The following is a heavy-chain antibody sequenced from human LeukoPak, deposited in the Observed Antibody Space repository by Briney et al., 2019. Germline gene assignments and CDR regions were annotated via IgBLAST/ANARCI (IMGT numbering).Heavy chain of an antibody. CDR3: ARGVSWEPGISYYFDY. CDR1: GYTFTGYY. Sequence: GASVKVSCKASGYTFTGYYMHWVRQAPGQGLEWMGWINPNSGGTNYAQKFQGRVTMTRDTSISTAYMELSRLRSDDTAVYYCARGVSWEPGISYYFDYWGQGTLVTVSS. J-gene: IGHJ4*02. D-gene: IGHD1-26*01. V-gene: IGHV1-2*02. CDR2: INPNSGGT.